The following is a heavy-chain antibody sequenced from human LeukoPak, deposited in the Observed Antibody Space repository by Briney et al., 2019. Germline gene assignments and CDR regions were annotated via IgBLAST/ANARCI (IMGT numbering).Heavy chain of an antibody. Sequence: GGSLRLSCAASGFTVSSNYMSWVRQAPGKGLERVSVIYSGGSTYYADSVKGRFTISRDNSKNTLYLQMNSLRAEDTAVYYCARENYYDRNWFDPWGQGTLVTVSS. D-gene: IGHD3-22*01. V-gene: IGHV3-53*01. CDR1: GFTVSSNY. CDR2: IYSGGST. CDR3: ARENYYDRNWFDP. J-gene: IGHJ5*02.